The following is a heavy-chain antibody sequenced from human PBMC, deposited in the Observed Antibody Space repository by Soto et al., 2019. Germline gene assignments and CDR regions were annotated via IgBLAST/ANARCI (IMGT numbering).Heavy chain of an antibody. CDR1: GFTFSNAW. CDR2: IKSKTDGGTT. Sequence: EVQLVESGGGLVKPGGSLRLSCAASGFTFSNAWMSWVRQAPGKGLEWVGRIKSKTDGGTTDYAAHVKGRFTISRDDSKNTLYLQMNSLKTEDTAVYYCTTSCGDGSSCLPPDASGLFDIWVQGTMVTVSS. CDR3: TTSCGDGSSCLPPDASGLFDI. V-gene: IGHV3-15*01. D-gene: IGHD6-13*01. J-gene: IGHJ3*02.